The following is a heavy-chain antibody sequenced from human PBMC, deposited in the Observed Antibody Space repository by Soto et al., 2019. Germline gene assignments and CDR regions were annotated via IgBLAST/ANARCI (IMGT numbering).Heavy chain of an antibody. CDR2: MNPNSGNT. D-gene: IGHD6-19*01. CDR3: VMLPGSGAGTLLDY. CDR1: GYTFTSYD. J-gene: IGHJ4*02. Sequence: GASVKVSCKASGYTFTSYDINWVRQATGQGLEWMGWMNPNSGNTGYAQKFQGRVTMTRNTSISTAYMELSSLRSEDTAVYYCVMLPGSGAGTLLDYWGQGTLVTVSS. V-gene: IGHV1-8*01.